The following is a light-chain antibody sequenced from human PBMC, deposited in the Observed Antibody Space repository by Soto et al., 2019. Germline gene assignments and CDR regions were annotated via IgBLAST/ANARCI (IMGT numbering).Light chain of an antibody. V-gene: IGLV1-44*01. CDR2: STN. CDR1: SSNIGSNT. J-gene: IGLJ3*02. CDR3: AAWDDSLNGLWV. Sequence: QPVLTQPPSASGTPGQRVTISCSGSSSNIGSNTVNWFQQLPGTAPKLLICSTNQRPSGVPDRFSGSRSGTSASLAISGLQSEDEADYYCAAWDDSLNGLWVFGGGTKLTVL.